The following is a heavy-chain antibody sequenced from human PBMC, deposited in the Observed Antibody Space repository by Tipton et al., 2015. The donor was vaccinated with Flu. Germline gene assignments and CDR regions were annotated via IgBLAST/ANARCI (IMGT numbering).Heavy chain of an antibody. J-gene: IGHJ4*02. Sequence: SLRLSCAASGFTFSSYAMHWVRQAPGKGLEWVAVIWYDGSNKYYVDSVKGRFTISRDNSKNTLYLQMNSLRAADTAVYYCARGYDILTDGGGFFDYWGQGTLVTVSS. D-gene: IGHD3-9*01. CDR3: ARGYDILTDGGGFFDY. CDR1: GFTFSSYA. CDR2: IWYDGSNK. V-gene: IGHV3-33*01.